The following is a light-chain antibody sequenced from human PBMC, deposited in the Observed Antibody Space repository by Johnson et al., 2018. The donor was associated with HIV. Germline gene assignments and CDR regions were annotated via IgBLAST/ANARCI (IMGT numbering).Light chain of an antibody. CDR2: ENN. J-gene: IGLJ1*01. CDR1: SSNIGNNY. CDR3: GTWDSSLGPYV. Sequence: QSILTQPPSVSAAPGQKVTISCSGSSSNIGNNYVSWYQQLPGTAPKLLIYENNNRTSGIPDRFSGSQSGTSATLGITGLQAGGDADYYCGTWDSSLGPYVFGTRTKVTVI. V-gene: IGLV1-51*02.